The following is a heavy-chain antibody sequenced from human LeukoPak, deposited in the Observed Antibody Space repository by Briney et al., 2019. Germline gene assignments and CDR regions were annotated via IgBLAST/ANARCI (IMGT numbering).Heavy chain of an antibody. CDR3: ARDQRITVSGVVFYVFDL. J-gene: IGHJ3*01. D-gene: IGHD3-3*01. V-gene: IGHV3-30*02. Sequence: PGGSLRLSCAASGFILSSYDMHWVRQAPGKGLEWVAFLRDDGRDKYYADSVKGRFTISRDISRDTFYVQMNSLRAEDTAVYYCARDQRITVSGVVFYVFDLWGQGTTVTVSS. CDR1: GFILSSYD. CDR2: LRDDGRDK.